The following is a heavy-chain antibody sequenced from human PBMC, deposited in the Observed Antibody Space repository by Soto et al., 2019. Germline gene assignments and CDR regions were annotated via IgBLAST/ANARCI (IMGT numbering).Heavy chain of an antibody. V-gene: IGHV1-69*12. CDR3: ARETVGTMVRGVTSWGWFDP. Sequence: QVQLVQSGAEVKKPESSVKVSCKASGGTFSSYAISWVRQAPGQGLEWMGGIIPIFGTANYAQKFQGRVTSTADESTSTAYMELSSLRSEDTAVYYCARETVGTMVRGVTSWGWFDPWGQGTLVTVSS. D-gene: IGHD3-10*01. CDR1: GGTFSSYA. J-gene: IGHJ5*02. CDR2: IIPIFGTA.